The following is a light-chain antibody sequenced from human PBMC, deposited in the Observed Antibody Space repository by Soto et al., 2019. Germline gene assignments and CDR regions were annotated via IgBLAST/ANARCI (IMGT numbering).Light chain of an antibody. CDR2: EVA. J-gene: IGLJ2*01. CDR3: SSCAGSDNLV. CDR1: SRDVGGYNY. V-gene: IGLV2-8*01. Sequence: QSALTQPPSASGSPGQSVTISCTGTSRDVGGYNYVSWYQQHPGKAPKVIIYEVAKRPSGVPDRFSGSKSGNTASLTVSGLQADDEADYYCSSCAGSDNLVFGGGTQLTVL.